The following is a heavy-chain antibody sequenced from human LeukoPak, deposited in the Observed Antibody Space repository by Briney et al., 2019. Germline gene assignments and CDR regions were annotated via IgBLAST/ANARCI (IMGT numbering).Heavy chain of an antibody. CDR2: ISYDGSNQ. CDR3: AKDRNFGFLDY. D-gene: IGHD3-16*01. CDR1: GFTFSSYG. Sequence: GGSLRLSCAVSGFTFSSYGMHWVRQAPGKGLEWVAVISYDGSNQYYADSVKGRFTISRDDSKNTLYLQMNSLRAEDTAVYYCAKDRNFGFLDYWGQGTLVIVSS. V-gene: IGHV3-30*18. J-gene: IGHJ4*02.